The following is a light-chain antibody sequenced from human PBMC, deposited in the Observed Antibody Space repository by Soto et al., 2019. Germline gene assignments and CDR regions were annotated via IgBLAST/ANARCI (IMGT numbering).Light chain of an antibody. CDR3: QQRGDWPPIT. V-gene: IGKV3D-20*02. CDR1: QTVSSNS. Sequence: SVLTQSPGTLTLSPGERATLSCRAIQTVSSNSLAWYQQKAGQAPRVLIFDVSTRATGIPDRFSGGGSGTDFTLTISRLEPEDFAVYYCQQRGDWPPITFGQGTRLEIK. J-gene: IGKJ5*01. CDR2: DVS.